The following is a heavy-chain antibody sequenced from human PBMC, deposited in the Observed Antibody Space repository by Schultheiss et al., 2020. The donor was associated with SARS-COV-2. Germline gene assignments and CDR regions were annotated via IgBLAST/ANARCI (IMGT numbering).Heavy chain of an antibody. CDR2: ISGSGGST. V-gene: IGHV3-23*01. Sequence: GGSLRLSCAASGFTFSSYAMNWVRQAPGKGLEWVSAISGSGGSTYYADSVKGRFTISRDNAKNSLYLQMNSLRAEDTAVYYCARGRIQLWFGFFYWGQGTLVTVSS. D-gene: IGHD5-18*01. CDR3: ARGRIQLWFGFFY. J-gene: IGHJ4*02. CDR1: GFTFSSYA.